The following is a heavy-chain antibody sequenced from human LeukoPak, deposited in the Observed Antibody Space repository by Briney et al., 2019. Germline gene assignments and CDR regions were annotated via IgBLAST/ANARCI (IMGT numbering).Heavy chain of an antibody. Sequence: PGGSLRLSCAASGFTFSSYGMHWVRQAPGQGLEWMGIINPSGGSTSYAQKFQGRVTMTRDTSTSTVYMELSSLRSEDTAVYYCARDFRLNYYDSDFCGYWGQGTLVTVSS. CDR2: INPSGGST. CDR3: ARDFRLNYYDSDFCGY. V-gene: IGHV1-46*01. CDR1: GFTFSSYG. D-gene: IGHD3-22*01. J-gene: IGHJ4*02.